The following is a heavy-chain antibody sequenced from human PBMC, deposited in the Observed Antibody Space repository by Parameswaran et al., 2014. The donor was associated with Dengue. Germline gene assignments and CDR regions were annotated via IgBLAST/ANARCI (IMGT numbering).Heavy chain of an antibody. CDR2: INPNSGGT. Sequence: WVRQAPGQGLEWMGWINPNSGGTNYAQKFQGRVTMTRDMSISTAYMELSRLRSDDTAVYYCARDNLLGYYYYGMDVWGQGTTVTVSS. V-gene: IGHV1-2*02. CDR3: ARDNLLGYYYYGMDV. J-gene: IGHJ6*02. D-gene: IGHD7-27*01.